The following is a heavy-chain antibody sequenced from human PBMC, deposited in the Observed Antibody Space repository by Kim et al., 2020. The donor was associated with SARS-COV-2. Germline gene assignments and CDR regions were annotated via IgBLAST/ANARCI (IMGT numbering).Heavy chain of an antibody. V-gene: IGHV3-30*04. CDR1: GFTFSSYA. CDR2: ISYDGSNK. Sequence: GGSLRLSCAASGFTFSSYAMHWVRQAPGKGLEWVAVISYDGSNKYYADSVKGRFTISRDNSKNTLYLQMNSLRAEDTAVYYCARAGYSGSYYRLDYWGQGTLVTVSS. D-gene: IGHD1-26*01. J-gene: IGHJ4*02. CDR3: ARAGYSGSYYRLDY.